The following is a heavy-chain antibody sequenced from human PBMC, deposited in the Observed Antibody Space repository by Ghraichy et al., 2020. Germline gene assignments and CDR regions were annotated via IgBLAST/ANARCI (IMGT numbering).Heavy chain of an antibody. V-gene: IGHV3-21*06. CDR3: ARQFDD. CDR1: GFTFSNSS. CDR2: ISKSSSYI. J-gene: IGHJ4*02. Sequence: LSLTCAASGFTFSNSSMNWVRQAPGKGLEWVSSISKSSSYIHYADSLKGRFTISRDNAKNSLYLQMNILRAEDTAVYYCARQFDDWGQGTLVTVSS.